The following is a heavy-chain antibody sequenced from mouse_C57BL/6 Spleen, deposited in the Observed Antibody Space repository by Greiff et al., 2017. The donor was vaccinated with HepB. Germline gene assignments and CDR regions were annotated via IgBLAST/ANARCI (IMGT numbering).Heavy chain of an antibody. CDR1: GYTFTSYW. J-gene: IGHJ2*01. D-gene: IGHD2-3*01. V-gene: IGHV1-55*01. CDR3: ARDDGYSPDY. CDR2: IYPGSGSI. Sequence: QVQLQQPGAELVKPGASVKMSCKASGYTFTSYWITWVKQRPGQGLEWIGVIYPGSGSINYIEKFKGKATLTVDTSTSTAYMKLSSLTSEDSAVFYCARDDGYSPDYWGQGTTLTVSS.